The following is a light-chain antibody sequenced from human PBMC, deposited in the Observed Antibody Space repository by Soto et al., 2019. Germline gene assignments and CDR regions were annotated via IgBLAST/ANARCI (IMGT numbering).Light chain of an antibody. CDR2: DVS. CDR1: SSDVGDYNY. CDR3: SSYTSSTTVV. Sequence: QSALTQPASVSGSPGQSITISCTGTSSDVGDYNYVSWYQQHPGKAPKLMIYDVSNRPSGVSNRFSGSKSGNTASLTISGLQAEDEFDYYCSSYTSSTTVVFGGGTKVTVL. J-gene: IGLJ2*01. V-gene: IGLV2-14*01.